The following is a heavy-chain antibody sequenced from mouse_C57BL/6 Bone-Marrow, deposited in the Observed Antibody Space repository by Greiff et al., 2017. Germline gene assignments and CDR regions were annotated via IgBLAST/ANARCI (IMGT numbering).Heavy chain of an antibody. J-gene: IGHJ1*03. CDR1: GFTFSDYY. D-gene: IGHD2-4*01. Sequence: EVKLEESEGGLVQPGSSMKLSCTASGFTFSDYYMAWVRQVPEKGLEWVANINYDGSSTYYLDSLKSRFIISRDNAKNILYLQMSSLKSEDTATYYCAREGGYYDYDEKYFDVWGTGTTVTVSS. V-gene: IGHV5-16*01. CDR3: AREGGYYDYDEKYFDV. CDR2: INYDGSST.